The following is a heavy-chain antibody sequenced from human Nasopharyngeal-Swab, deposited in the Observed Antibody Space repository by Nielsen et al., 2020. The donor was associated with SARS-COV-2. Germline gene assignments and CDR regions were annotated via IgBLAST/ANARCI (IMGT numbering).Heavy chain of an antibody. CDR1: GYTFTFIGYY. CDR3: ARPQAEKDLYFYYGMDV. CDR2: INPNTGAT. Sequence: ASVKVSCKASGYTFTFIGYYIQWVRQAPGQGLEWMGRINPNTGATNYAQKFQGRVTMTRDTSTSTVYMELSSLRSEDTAVYYCARPQAEKDLYFYYGMDVWGQGTTVTVSS. J-gene: IGHJ6*02. V-gene: IGHV1-2*06.